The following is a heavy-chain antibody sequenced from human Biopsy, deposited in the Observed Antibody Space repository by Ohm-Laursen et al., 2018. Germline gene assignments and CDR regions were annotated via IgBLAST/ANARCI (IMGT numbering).Heavy chain of an antibody. CDR2: VNPVSKNT. J-gene: IGHJ6*02. V-gene: IGHV1-8*01. Sequence: GALVKVSCKTYGYTFTSYDISWMRQVSGQGLEWIGWVNPVSKNTVSVKDFRGRVTLTGDTSSSTSYMESRSLTSKDTAIYYCARAVRNQMLSTVWGQGTAVTVSS. CDR3: ARAVRNQMLSTV. CDR1: GYTFTSYD. D-gene: IGHD2-2*01.